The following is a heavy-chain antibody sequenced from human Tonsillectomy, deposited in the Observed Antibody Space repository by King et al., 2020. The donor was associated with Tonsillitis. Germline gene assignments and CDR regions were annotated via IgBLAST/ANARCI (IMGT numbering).Heavy chain of an antibody. J-gene: IGHJ5*02. V-gene: IGHV3-30*03. CDR1: GFTFSSYG. Sequence: VQLVESGGGVVQPGRSLRLSCAASGFTFSSYGMHWVRQAPGKGLEWVAVISYDGSKKYYADSVKGRFTISRDNSKNTLYLQMKSLRAEDTAVYYCASGEGSSFEPTWFDPWGQGTLVTVSS. D-gene: IGHD6-6*01. CDR3: ASGEGSSFEPTWFDP. CDR2: ISYDGSKK.